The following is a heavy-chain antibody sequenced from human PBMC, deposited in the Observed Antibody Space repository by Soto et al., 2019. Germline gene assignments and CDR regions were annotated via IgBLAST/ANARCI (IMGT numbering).Heavy chain of an antibody. CDR2: IYYSGST. Sequence: LETLSLTCTVSGGSISSSSYYWGWIRQPPGKGLEWIGSIYYSGSTYYNPSLKSRVTISVDTSKNQFSLKLSSVTAADTAVYXCASRAVTTSFEYYYYGMDVWGQGTTVTVSS. J-gene: IGHJ6*02. D-gene: IGHD4-4*01. V-gene: IGHV4-39*01. CDR3: ASRAVTTSFEYYYYGMDV. CDR1: GGSISSSSYY.